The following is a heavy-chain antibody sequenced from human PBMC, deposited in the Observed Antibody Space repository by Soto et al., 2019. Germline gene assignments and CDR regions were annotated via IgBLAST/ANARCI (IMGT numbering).Heavy chain of an antibody. CDR1: GFSLTRTDVG. D-gene: IGHD6-6*01. Sequence: GTRPTLVNPTQTLTLTCPFSGFSLTRTDVGVGWIRQPPGKALEWLALIYWDDDKRYSPSLKSRLTITKDTSKNQVVLRMTNMDPVDTATYYCAHSRCSRSSFDYWGQGTLVTVSS. CDR3: AHSRCSRSSFDY. CDR2: IYWDDDK. J-gene: IGHJ4*02. V-gene: IGHV2-5*02.